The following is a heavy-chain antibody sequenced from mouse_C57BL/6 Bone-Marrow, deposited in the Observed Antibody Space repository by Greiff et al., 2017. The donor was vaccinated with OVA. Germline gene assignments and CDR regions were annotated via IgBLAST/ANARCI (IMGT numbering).Heavy chain of an antibody. Sequence: EVQLQQSGTVLARPGASVKMSCKTSGYTFTSYWMHWVKQRPGQGLEWIGAIYPGNSDTSYNQKFKGKAKLTAVTSASTAYMELSSLTNEDSAVYYCTIYYYGSSSWYFDVWGTGTTVTVSS. CDR3: TIYYYGSSSWYFDV. V-gene: IGHV1-5*01. D-gene: IGHD1-1*01. CDR1: GYTFTSYW. J-gene: IGHJ1*03. CDR2: IYPGNSDT.